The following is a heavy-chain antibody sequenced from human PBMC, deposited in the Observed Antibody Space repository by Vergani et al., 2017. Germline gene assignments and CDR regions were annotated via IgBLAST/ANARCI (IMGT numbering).Heavy chain of an antibody. CDR1: GFTFSSYA. Sequence: EVQLLESGGGLVQPGGSLRLSCAASGFTFSSYAMNWVRQAPGKGLEWVSAISGSGGSTYYADSVKGRFTISRDNSKNTLYLQMNSLRAEDTAVYYCARAYYYDSSGYYYWGQGTLVTVSS. V-gene: IGHV3-23*01. CDR2: ISGSGGST. CDR3: ARAYYYDSSGYYY. D-gene: IGHD3-22*01. J-gene: IGHJ4*02.